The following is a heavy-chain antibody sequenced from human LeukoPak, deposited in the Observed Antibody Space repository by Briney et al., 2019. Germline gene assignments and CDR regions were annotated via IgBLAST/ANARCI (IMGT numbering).Heavy chain of an antibody. CDR2: TRTDGSDN. CDR3: GKHDSASDY. V-gene: IGHV3-30*02. D-gene: IGHD1-26*01. J-gene: IGHJ4*02. CDR1: GVIFSNYG. Sequence: AGTLRLSCAASGVIFSNYGMHWVRHAPAQGLEWVAFTRTDGSDNYYTDPVKSRFTISKDNSKNKLYLEMNSLRAEDTAVYYCGKHDSASDYWGQGTLVTVSS.